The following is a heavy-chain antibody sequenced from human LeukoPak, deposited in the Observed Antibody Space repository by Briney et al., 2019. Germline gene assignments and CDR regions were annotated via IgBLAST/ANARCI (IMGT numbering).Heavy chain of an antibody. Sequence: RASVKVSCKASGYTFTSYGISWVRQAPGQGLEWMGWISAYNGNTNYAQKLQGRVTMTTDTSTSTAYMELGSLRSDDTAVYYCARAEYGDYVPDYYYMDVWGKGTTVTVPS. D-gene: IGHD4-17*01. CDR3: ARAEYGDYVPDYYYMDV. CDR1: GYTFTSYG. CDR2: ISAYNGNT. J-gene: IGHJ6*03. V-gene: IGHV1-18*01.